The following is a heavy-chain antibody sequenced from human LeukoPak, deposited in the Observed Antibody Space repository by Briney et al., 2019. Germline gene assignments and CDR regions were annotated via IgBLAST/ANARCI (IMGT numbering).Heavy chain of an antibody. CDR1: GFTFNNYA. V-gene: IGHV3-23*01. Sequence: GGSLRLSCAASGFTFNNYAMSWVRQAPGKGLEWVSTVSGSGAIAYYTDSDKGRFTISRDNAKNTLYLQMNSLRAKDTAVYYCARDWYDAFDIWGQGTMVTVSS. D-gene: IGHD2-15*01. CDR3: ARDWYDAFDI. CDR2: VSGSGAIA. J-gene: IGHJ3*02.